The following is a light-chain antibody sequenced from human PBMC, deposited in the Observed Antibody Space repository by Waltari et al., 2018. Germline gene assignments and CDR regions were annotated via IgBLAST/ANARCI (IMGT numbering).Light chain of an antibody. CDR3: NSRDSSGNHLVV. Sequence: SYELTQDPAVSVALGQTVRITCQGDSLRSYYASWYQQKPGQAPVLVIYGKNNRPSGIPDRFSGSSSGNTASLTITGAQAEDEADYYCNSRDSSGNHLVVFGGGTKLTVL. CDR1: SLRSYY. J-gene: IGLJ2*01. V-gene: IGLV3-19*01. CDR2: GKN.